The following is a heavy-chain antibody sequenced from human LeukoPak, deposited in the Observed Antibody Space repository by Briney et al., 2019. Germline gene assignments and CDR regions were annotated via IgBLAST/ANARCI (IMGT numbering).Heavy chain of an antibody. V-gene: IGHV1-8*01. CDR3: ARGLWFGEFYYYYRDV. J-gene: IGHJ6*03. CDR1: GYTFTSYD. Sequence: ASVKVSCKASGYTFTSYDINWVRQATGQGLEWMGWMNPNSGNTGYAQKFQGRVTMTRNTSISTAYMELSSLRSEDTAVYYCARGLWFGEFYYYYRDVWDKGTTVTVS. D-gene: IGHD3-10*01. CDR2: MNPNSGNT.